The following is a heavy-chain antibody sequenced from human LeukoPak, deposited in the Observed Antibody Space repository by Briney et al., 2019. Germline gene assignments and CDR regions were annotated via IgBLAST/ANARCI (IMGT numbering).Heavy chain of an antibody. CDR1: GASISSDTYF. J-gene: IGHJ5*02. CDR2: ISSTGRT. V-gene: IGHV4-61*02. Sequence: SETLSLTCTVSGASISSDTYFWSWIRQPAGKGLEWIGRISSTGRTDYNPSLTSRVTISVDTSKNQLSMKLSSVTAADTAVYYCAKGAGPPWFDPWGQGTLVTVSS. D-gene: IGHD6-19*01. CDR3: AKGAGPPWFDP.